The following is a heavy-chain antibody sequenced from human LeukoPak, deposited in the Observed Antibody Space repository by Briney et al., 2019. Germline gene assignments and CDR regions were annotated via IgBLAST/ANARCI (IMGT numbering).Heavy chain of an antibody. Sequence: GASVKVSCKASGYTFTSYDINWVRQATGQGLEWMGWMNPNSGNTGYAQKFQGRVTMTRNTSTSTVYMELSSLRSEDTAVYYCARDLVEGATGYYYGMDVWGQGTTVTVSS. CDR1: GYTFTSYD. V-gene: IGHV1-8*01. CDR3: ARDLVEGATGYYYGMDV. CDR2: MNPNSGNT. J-gene: IGHJ6*02. D-gene: IGHD1-26*01.